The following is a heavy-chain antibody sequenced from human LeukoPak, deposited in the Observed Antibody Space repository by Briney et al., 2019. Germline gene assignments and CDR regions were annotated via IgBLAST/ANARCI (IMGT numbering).Heavy chain of an antibody. J-gene: IGHJ4*02. CDR2: ISSSGNTI. V-gene: IGHV3-48*04. Sequence: GGSLRLSCAASGFTFSNFGINWVRQAPGKGLEWVSYISSSGNTIYYADSVKGRFTISRDNAKSSLYLQMNSLRAEDTAVYYCAREFLVESFDYWGQGTLVTVSS. CDR3: AREFLVESFDY. D-gene: IGHD3-3*01. CDR1: GFTFSNFG.